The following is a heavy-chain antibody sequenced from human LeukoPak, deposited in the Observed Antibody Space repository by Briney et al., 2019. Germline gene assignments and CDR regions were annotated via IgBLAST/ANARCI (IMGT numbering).Heavy chain of an antibody. Sequence: SQTLSLTCTVSGGSISSGGYYWSWIRQHPGEGLEWIGYIYYSGSTYYNPSLKSRVTISVDTSKNQFSLKLSSVTAADTAVYYCARETRHTRYYYDSSGYYPFGGYFQHWGQGTLVTVSS. CDR1: GGSISSGGYY. CDR3: ARETRHTRYYYDSSGYYPFGGYFQH. V-gene: IGHV4-31*03. J-gene: IGHJ1*01. D-gene: IGHD3-22*01. CDR2: IYYSGST.